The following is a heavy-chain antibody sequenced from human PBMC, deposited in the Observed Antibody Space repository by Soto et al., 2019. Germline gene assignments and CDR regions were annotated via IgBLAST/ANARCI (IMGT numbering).Heavy chain of an antibody. CDR2: ISGSGGST. Sequence: GGSLRLSCAASGFTFSSYAMSWVRQAPGKGLEWVSAISGSGGSTYYADSVKGRFTISRDNSKNTLYLQMNSLRAEDTAVYYCAKDQWAGSGSFTGYYYGMDVWGQGTTVTVSS. CDR3: AKDQWAGSGSFTGYYYGMDV. J-gene: IGHJ6*02. D-gene: IGHD3-10*01. V-gene: IGHV3-23*01. CDR1: GFTFSSYA.